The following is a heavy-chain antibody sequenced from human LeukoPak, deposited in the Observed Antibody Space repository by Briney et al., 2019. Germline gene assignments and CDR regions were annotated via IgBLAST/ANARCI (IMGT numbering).Heavy chain of an antibody. D-gene: IGHD6-19*01. CDR3: ARDLRAGDLALDY. Sequence: SETLALTCTVSGVTISNDYDYWGWIRQPPGKGLEWIGRVYYSGSTYYNPSLKSRVTISVDTSKNQFPLKVSSVTAADTAVYYCARDLRAGDLALDYWGQGTLVTVSS. CDR2: VYYSGST. J-gene: IGHJ4*02. CDR1: GVTISNDYDY. V-gene: IGHV4-39*06.